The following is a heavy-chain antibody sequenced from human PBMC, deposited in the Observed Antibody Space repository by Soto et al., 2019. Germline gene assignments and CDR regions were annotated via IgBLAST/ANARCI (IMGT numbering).Heavy chain of an antibody. D-gene: IGHD5-12*01. Sequence: PSETLSLTCAVYGGSVCGYYWSWIRQTPEKGLEWIGEINHSGSTNYNPSLKSRVTISVDTSKNQFSLKLSSVTAADTAVYYCARGAGLDLVATIAYYFDYSGQGTLVTVPS. CDR3: ARGAGLDLVATIAYYFDY. J-gene: IGHJ4*02. CDR1: GGSVCGYY. V-gene: IGHV4-34*01. CDR2: INHSGST.